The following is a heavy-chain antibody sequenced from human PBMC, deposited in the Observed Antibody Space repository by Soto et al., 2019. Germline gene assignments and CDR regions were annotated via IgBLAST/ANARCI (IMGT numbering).Heavy chain of an antibody. CDR1: GFTFGDYA. CDR3: TRVITFGGVIPPDY. Sequence: GGSLRLSCTASGFTFGDYAMSWFRQAPGKGLEWVGFIRSKAYGGTTEYAASVKGRFTISRDDSKSIAYLQMNSLKTEETVVYYCTRVITFGGVIPPDYWGQGTLVTVSS. J-gene: IGHJ4*02. D-gene: IGHD3-16*02. V-gene: IGHV3-49*03. CDR2: IRSKAYGGTT.